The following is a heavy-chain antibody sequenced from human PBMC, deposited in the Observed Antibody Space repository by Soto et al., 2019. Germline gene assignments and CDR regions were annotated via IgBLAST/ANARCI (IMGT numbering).Heavy chain of an antibody. CDR2: ISYDGSNK. V-gene: IGHV3-30*18. CDR1: GFTFSSYG. J-gene: IGHJ6*03. D-gene: IGHD3-3*01. CDR3: AKDTAAGGSDTIFGVVIHPSIYYYYMDV. Sequence: HPGGSLRLSCAASGFTFSSYGMHWVRQAPGKGLEWVAVISYDGSNKYYADSVKGRFTISRDNSKNTLYLQMNSLRAEDTAVYYCAKDTAAGGSDTIFGVVIHPSIYYYYMDVWGKGTTVTVSS.